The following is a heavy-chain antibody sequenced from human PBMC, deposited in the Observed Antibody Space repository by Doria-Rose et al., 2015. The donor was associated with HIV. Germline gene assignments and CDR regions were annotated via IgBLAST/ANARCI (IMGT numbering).Heavy chain of an antibody. CDR2: IFSDDER. V-gene: IGHV2-26*01. CDR3: ARIKSSRWYHKYYFDF. J-gene: IGHJ4*02. CDR1: GVSLSSPGMG. Sequence: QVRLVQSGPVLVKPTETLTLTCTVSGVSLSSPGMGVSWIRQPPGKALEWLANIFSDDERSYKTSLKSRLTISRGTSKRQLVLTMTDMDPVDTATYYCARIKSSRWYHKYYFDFWGQGTLVIVSA. D-gene: IGHD6-13*01.